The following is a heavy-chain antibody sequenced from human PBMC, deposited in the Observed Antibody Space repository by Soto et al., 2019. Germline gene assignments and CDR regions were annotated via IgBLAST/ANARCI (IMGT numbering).Heavy chain of an antibody. V-gene: IGHV4-61*01. J-gene: IGHJ4*02. D-gene: IGHD3-22*01. CDR1: GGSVSSGSYY. CDR2: IYYSGST. Sequence: XAILSLTCTVSGGSVSSGSYYWSWIRQPPGKGLEWIGYIYYSGSTNYNPSLKSRVTISVDTSKNQFSLKLSSVTAADTAVYYCARESGYYYDSSGYYNFDYWGQGTLVTVSS. CDR3: ARESGYYYDSSGYYNFDY.